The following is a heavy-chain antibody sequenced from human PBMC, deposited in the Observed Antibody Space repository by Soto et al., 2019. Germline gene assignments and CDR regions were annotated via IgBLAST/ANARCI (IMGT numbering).Heavy chain of an antibody. CDR3: ARGQVVAAQH. CDR1: GGSISSGGYS. Sequence: QLQLQESGSGLVKPSQTLSLTCAVSGGSISSGGYSWSWIRPPPGKGLEWIGYIYHSGRTYYNPSLQSRVTISVDRSKNPFYLKLSSVTAADTAVYYCARGQVVAAQHWGQGTLVTVSS. J-gene: IGHJ4*02. D-gene: IGHD2-15*01. CDR2: IYHSGRT. V-gene: IGHV4-30-2*01.